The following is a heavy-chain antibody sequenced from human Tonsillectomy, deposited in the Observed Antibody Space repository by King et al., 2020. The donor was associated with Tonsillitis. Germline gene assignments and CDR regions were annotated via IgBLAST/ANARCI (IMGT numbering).Heavy chain of an antibody. J-gene: IGHJ4*02. V-gene: IGHV6-1*01. CDR1: GDSVSSNSAA. CDR2: TYYRSKWYS. CDR3: AREIRRYTTGTLIDY. D-gene: IGHD1-1*01. Sequence: VQLQQSGPGLVTPSQTLSLTCAISGDSVSSNSAAWNWIRQSPSRGLEWLGRTYYRSKWYSDHAVSVKSRITINPDTSKNQFSLQLNSVTPEDTAVDYCAREIRRYTTGTLIDYWGQGTLVTVSS.